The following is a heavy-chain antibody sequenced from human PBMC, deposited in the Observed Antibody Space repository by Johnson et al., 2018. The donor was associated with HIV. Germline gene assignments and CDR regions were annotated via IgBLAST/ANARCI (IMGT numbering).Heavy chain of an antibody. Sequence: QVQLLESGGGLVKPGGSLRLSCAASGFTISSNYMSWVRQAPGKGLEWVAVISYDGSNKYYADSVKGRFTISRDNSKNTLYLQMNSLRAEDTAVYYCAKDIGGATDAFDIWGQGTMVTVSS. CDR1: GFTISSNY. J-gene: IGHJ3*02. V-gene: IGHV3-30*18. CDR3: AKDIGGATDAFDI. CDR2: ISYDGSNK. D-gene: IGHD1-26*01.